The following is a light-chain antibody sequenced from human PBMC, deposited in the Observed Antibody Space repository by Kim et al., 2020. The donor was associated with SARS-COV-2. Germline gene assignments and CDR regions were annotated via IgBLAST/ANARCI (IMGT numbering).Light chain of an antibody. Sequence: LGQTARIPCRGSHVGSKNVRWCEQRPGQAPVVVIYSVSSRPSGIPERFSGSNSGNTATLTISRVQAGDEADYYCQVWDRSTASYVFGNGTKVTVL. V-gene: IGLV3-9*01. CDR3: QVWDRSTASYV. CDR2: SVS. J-gene: IGLJ1*01. CDR1: HVGSKN.